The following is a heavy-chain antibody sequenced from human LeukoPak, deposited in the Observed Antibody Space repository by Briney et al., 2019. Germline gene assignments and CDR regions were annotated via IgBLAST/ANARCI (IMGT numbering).Heavy chain of an antibody. CDR1: GYSFTNYW. V-gene: IGHV5-51*01. CDR2: IYPLDSDT. Sequence: GESLKISCKGSGYSFTNYWIAWVRQMPGKGLEWMGIIYPLDSDTTYSPSFQGQVTISADKSMSTAYLQWSSLKASDTAIYYCARHAVLSREFWFDPWGQGTQVTASS. J-gene: IGHJ5*02. D-gene: IGHD3-10*01. CDR3: ARHAVLSREFWFDP.